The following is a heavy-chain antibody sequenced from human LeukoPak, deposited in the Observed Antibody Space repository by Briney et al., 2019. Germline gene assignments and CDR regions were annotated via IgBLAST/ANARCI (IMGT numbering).Heavy chain of an antibody. V-gene: IGHV4-39*01. Sequence: PSETLSLTCTVSGGSISSSTYYWGWIRQPPGKGLEWIGSIYYSGSTYYNPSLKSRVTISVDTSKNQFSLKLSSVTAADTAVYYCARQYGARPPYYFDYWGQGTLVTVSS. J-gene: IGHJ4*02. D-gene: IGHD6-6*01. CDR1: GGSISSSTYY. CDR2: IYYSGST. CDR3: ARQYGARPPYYFDY.